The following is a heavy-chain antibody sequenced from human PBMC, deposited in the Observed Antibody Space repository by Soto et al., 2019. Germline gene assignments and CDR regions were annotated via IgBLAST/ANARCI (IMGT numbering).Heavy chain of an antibody. V-gene: IGHV3-23*01. J-gene: IGHJ3*02. CDR3: AKATATGGGAFDI. D-gene: IGHD2-8*02. CDR2: ILVGGST. CDR1: GFICSSYD. Sequence: GSLRLSCAASGFICSSYDMSWVRQAPGKGLEWVSTILVGGSTHYEDSVKGRFTISRDGSKNTVYLQMNSLTAGDTAVYYCAKATATGGGAFDICGQGTMVTV.